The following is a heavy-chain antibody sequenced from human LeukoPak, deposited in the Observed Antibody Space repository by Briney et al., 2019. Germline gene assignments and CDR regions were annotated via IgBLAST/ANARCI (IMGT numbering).Heavy chain of an antibody. J-gene: IGHJ4*02. CDR1: GYTFTGYY. V-gene: IGHV1-8*03. CDR3: AAGCSSTSCYTRNFDY. CDR2: MNPNSGNT. Sequence: GASVKVSCKASGYTFTGYYMHWVRQAPGQGLEWMGWMNPNSGNTGYAQKFQGRVTITRNTSISTAYMELSSLRSEDTAVYYCAAGCSSTSCYTRNFDYWGQGTLVTVSS. D-gene: IGHD2-2*02.